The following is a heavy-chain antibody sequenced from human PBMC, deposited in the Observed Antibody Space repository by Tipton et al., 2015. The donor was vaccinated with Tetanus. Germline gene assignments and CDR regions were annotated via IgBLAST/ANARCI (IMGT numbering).Heavy chain of an antibody. Sequence: GLVKPSQTLSLTCTVSGGSFSGYYWSWIRQPPGKGLEWIGEINHSGSTNYNPSLKSRVTISVDTSKNQFSLKLSSVTAADTAVYYCARNTVAGTVTFDYWGQGTLVTVSS. CDR3: ARNTVAGTVTFDY. J-gene: IGHJ4*02. V-gene: IGHV4-34*01. CDR1: GGSFSGYY. CDR2: INHSGST. D-gene: IGHD6-19*01.